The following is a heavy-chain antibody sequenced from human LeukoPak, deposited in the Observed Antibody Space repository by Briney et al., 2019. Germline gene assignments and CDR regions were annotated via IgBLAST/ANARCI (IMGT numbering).Heavy chain of an antibody. J-gene: IGHJ3*02. Sequence: DSVKGRFTISRDNAKNSVYLQMNSLRAEDTAVYYCVSWSSYSGDAFDIWGQGTMVTVSS. D-gene: IGHD5-12*01. V-gene: IGHV3-7*01. CDR3: VSWSSYSGDAFDI.